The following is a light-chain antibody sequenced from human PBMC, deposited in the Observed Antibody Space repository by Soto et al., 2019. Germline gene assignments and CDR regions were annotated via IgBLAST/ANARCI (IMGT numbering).Light chain of an antibody. CDR3: LQDYKYPFT. V-gene: IGKV1-6*01. CDR1: QDIRNE. CDR2: AAS. J-gene: IGKJ3*01. Sequence: AIQMTQSPSSLSASVGDRVTITCRASQDIRNELGWYQQKPGKAPKLLIYAASILQSGVPSRFSGSASGTDFTLIISSLQPEDFATYYCLQDYKYPFTFGPGTKVDIK.